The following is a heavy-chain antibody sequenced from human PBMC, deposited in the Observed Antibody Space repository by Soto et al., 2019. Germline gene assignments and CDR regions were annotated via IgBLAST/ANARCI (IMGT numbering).Heavy chain of an antibody. CDR3: ARGDGDYGIDY. CDR2: IWYDGSNK. J-gene: IGHJ4*02. D-gene: IGHD4-17*01. CDR1: GFTFSSYG. Sequence: QVQLVESGGGVVQPGRSLRLSCAASGFTFSSYGMHWVRQAPGKGLEWVAVIWYDGSNKYYADSVKGRFTISRDNSKNTLYLQMNSLRAEDTAVYYCARGDGDYGIDYWGQGTLVTVSS. V-gene: IGHV3-33*01.